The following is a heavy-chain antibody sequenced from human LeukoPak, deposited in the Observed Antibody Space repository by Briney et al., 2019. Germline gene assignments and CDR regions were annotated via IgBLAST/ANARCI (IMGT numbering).Heavy chain of an antibody. CDR2: IYSGGST. D-gene: IGHD3-22*01. Sequence: GGSLRLSCAASGFTVSSNYMSWVRQAPGKGLEWVSVIYSGGSTYYADSVKGRFTISRDNSKNTLYLQTNSLRAEDTAVYYCARDGYYDSSGYPLGAFDIWGQGTMVTVSS. CDR3: ARDGYYDSSGYPLGAFDI. CDR1: GFTVSSNY. J-gene: IGHJ3*02. V-gene: IGHV3-53*01.